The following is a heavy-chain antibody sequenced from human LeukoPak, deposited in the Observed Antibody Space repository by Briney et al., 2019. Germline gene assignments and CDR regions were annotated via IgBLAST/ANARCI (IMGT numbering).Heavy chain of an antibody. CDR1: GYTFTSYG. D-gene: IGHD3-9*01. V-gene: IGHV1-18*01. CDR2: ISAYNGNT. CDR3: LRDILTGYYTNYYYYYGMDV. J-gene: IGHJ6*02. Sequence: ASVKVSCKASGYTFTSYGISWMRQAPGQGLEWMGWISAYNGNTNYAQKLQGRVTMTTDTSTSTAYMELRSLRSDDTAVYYCLRDILTGYYTNYYYYYGMDVWGQGTTVTVSS.